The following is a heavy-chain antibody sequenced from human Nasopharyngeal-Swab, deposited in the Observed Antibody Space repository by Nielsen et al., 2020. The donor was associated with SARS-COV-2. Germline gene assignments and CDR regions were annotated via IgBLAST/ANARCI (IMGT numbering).Heavy chain of an antibody. V-gene: IGHV4-30-4*01. CDR2: IYYSGST. J-gene: IGHJ4*02. CDR1: GGSISSGDYY. CDR3: ARVDTAMIEAYLDY. D-gene: IGHD5-18*01. Sequence: SETLSLTCTVSGGSISSGDYYWSWIRQPPGKGLEWIGYIYYSGSTYYNPSLKSRVTISVDTSKNQFSLKLSSVTAADTAVYYCARVDTAMIEAYLDYWGQGTLVTVSS.